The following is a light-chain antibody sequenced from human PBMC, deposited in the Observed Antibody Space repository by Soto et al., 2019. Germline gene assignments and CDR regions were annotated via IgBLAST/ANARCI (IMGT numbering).Light chain of an antibody. V-gene: IGLV2-23*02. CDR3: CSYAGSSSYV. J-gene: IGLJ1*01. CDR1: CSDVGTYTL. Sequence: QSVLTQPASVSGSPGQSITISCTGSCSDVGTYTLVSWYQQHPGKAPKLIIYQVTKRPSGVSNRFSGSKSGNTASLTISGLQAEDEADYYCCSYAGSSSYVFGTGTKVTVL. CDR2: QVT.